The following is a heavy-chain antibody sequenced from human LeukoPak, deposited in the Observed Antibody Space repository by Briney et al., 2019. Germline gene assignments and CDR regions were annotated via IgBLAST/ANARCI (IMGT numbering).Heavy chain of an antibody. D-gene: IGHD3-10*01. J-gene: IGHJ4*02. CDR3: AKAHQLVLLWFGEY. CDR1: GFTFSSYG. CDR2: ISYDGSNK. V-gene: IGHV3-30*18. Sequence: PGGSLRLSCAASGFTFSSYGMHWVRQAPGKGLEWVAVISYDGSNKYYADSVKGRFTISRDNSKNTLYLQMNSLRAEDTAVYYCAKAHQLVLLWFGEYWGQGTLVTVSS.